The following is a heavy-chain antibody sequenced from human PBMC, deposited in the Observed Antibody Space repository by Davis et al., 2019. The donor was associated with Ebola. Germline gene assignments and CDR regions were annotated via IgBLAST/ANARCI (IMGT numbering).Heavy chain of an antibody. CDR1: GFTFSSYA. CDR3: AKDFWLLGYYDSSGYPDAFDI. J-gene: IGHJ3*02. Sequence: GESLKISCAASGFTFSSYAMSWVRQAPGKGLEWVSAISGSGGSTYYADSVKGRFTISRDNSKNTLYLQMNSLRAEDTAVYYCAKDFWLLGYYDSSGYPDAFDIWGQGTMVTVSS. CDR2: ISGSGGST. D-gene: IGHD3-22*01. V-gene: IGHV3-23*01.